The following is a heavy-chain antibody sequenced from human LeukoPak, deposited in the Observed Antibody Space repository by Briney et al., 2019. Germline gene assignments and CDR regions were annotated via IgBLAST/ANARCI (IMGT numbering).Heavy chain of an antibody. CDR2: IYYSGNT. Sequence: SETLSLTCTVSGGSISSSSFYWGWIRQPPGKGLEWIGSIYYSGNTYYNPSLKSRVSISVDTSKNQFSLKLNSVTAADTAVYYCARHPGRLFDYWGHGTLVTVSS. J-gene: IGHJ4*01. V-gene: IGHV4-39*01. CDR3: ARHPGRLFDY. CDR1: GGSISSSSFY.